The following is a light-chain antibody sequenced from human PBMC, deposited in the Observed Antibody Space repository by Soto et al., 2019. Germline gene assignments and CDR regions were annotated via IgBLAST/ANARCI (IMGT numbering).Light chain of an antibody. CDR1: SSNIGGNS. V-gene: IGLV1-44*01. CDR3: AAWDGSLDIVL. J-gene: IGLJ3*02. Sequence: QSVLTQPPSASGTPGQRVTTSCSGSSSNIGGNSVNWYQQLPGTAPKLLIYNNNQRPSGVPDRFSGSKSGTSASLAISGLQSDDEADYYCAAWDGSLDIVLLGGGTKLTVL. CDR2: NNN.